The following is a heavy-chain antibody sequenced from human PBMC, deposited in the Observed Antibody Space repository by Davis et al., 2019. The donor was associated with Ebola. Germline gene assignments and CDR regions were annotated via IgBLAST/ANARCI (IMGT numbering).Heavy chain of an antibody. D-gene: IGHD6-6*01. CDR3: ARIDYSSSSGLNGMDV. V-gene: IGHV2-70*01. CDR2: IDWDDDK. Sequence: SGPTLVKPTQTLTLTCTFSGFSLSTSGMSVTWIRQPPGKALEWLALIDWDDDKHYNTSLKTRLTISSDTSKNQVVLKMTNMDPVDTATYYCARIDYSSSSGLNGMDVWGQGTTVTVSS. CDR1: GFSLSTSGMS. J-gene: IGHJ6*02.